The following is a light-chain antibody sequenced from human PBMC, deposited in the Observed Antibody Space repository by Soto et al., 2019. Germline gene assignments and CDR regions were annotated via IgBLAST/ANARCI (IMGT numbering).Light chain of an antibody. CDR2: GTT. V-gene: IGLV1-40*01. CDR1: SSNIGAGYD. Sequence: QSVLTQTPSVSGAPGQRVTISCTGRSSNIGAGYDVHWYQHLPGTAPKLLIYGTTNRPSGVPDRFSGSKSGISASLAITGLQAEDEADYYCCSYTTSTAFYVFGTGTKLTVL. J-gene: IGLJ1*01. CDR3: CSYTTSTAFYV.